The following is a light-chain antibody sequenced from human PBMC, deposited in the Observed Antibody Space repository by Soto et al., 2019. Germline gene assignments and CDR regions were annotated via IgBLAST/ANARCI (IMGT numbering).Light chain of an antibody. CDR3: SAYAGSSML. CDR1: SSDVGGYNY. V-gene: IGLV2-8*01. CDR2: EVS. Sequence: QSALTQPPSASGSPGQSVTISCTGTSSDVGGYNYVFWYQQHPAKAPKLMIYEVSKRPSGVPDRFSGSKSANTAALTVSGLEDEDESDYSCSAYAGSSMLFGGGTQLTVL. J-gene: IGLJ2*01.